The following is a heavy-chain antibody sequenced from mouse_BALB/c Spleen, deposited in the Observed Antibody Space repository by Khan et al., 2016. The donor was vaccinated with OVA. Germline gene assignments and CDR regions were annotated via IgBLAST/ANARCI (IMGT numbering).Heavy chain of an antibody. Sequence: QVQLQQSGAELVKPGASVKLSCKASGYTFSSYYMYWVKQRPGQGLEWIGGINPTNGGTNFNEKFKTKATLTVDKSSSTAYMQLSSLTSEDSAVYYCTSSGYANPFAFLGQGALVTVSA. V-gene: IGHV1S81*02. CDR1: GYTFSSYY. CDR3: TSSGYANPFAF. J-gene: IGHJ3*01. CDR2: INPTNGGT. D-gene: IGHD2-10*02.